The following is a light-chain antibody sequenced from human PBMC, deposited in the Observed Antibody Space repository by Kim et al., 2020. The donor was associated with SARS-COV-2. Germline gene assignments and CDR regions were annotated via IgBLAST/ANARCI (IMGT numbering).Light chain of an antibody. V-gene: IGKV3-11*01. CDR2: GAS. CDR1: QKVNIY. J-gene: IGKJ1*01. Sequence: PGNRATLTCRASQKVNIYLAWYQQKPGQAPRLLIYGASNRATGIPARFSGSGSGTDFALTISSLEAEDSAVYYCQQRITGPWTFGQGTKVDIK. CDR3: QQRITGPWT.